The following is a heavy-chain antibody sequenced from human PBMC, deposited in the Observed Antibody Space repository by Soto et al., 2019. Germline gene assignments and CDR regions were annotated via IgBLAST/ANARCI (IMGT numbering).Heavy chain of an antibody. J-gene: IGHJ4*02. CDR1: GFTFSSYW. D-gene: IGHD6-19*01. CDR2: ISGSGGST. V-gene: IGHV3-23*01. Sequence: HLGGSLRLSCAASGFTFSSYWMSWVRQAPGKGLEWVSAISGSGGSTYYADSVKGRFTISRDNSKNTLFLQMNSLRAEDTAVYYCATKALAATSDCWGQGTLVTVS. CDR3: ATKALAATSDC.